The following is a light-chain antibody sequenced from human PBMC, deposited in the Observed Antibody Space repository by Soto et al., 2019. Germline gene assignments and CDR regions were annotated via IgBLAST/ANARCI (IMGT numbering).Light chain of an antibody. J-gene: IGLJ3*02. CDR1: SNDVGGYNY. Sequence: QSVLTQPASVSGSPGQSITISCTGTSNDVGGYNYVSWYQQHPGKAPQLIIYEVSNRPSGVSHRFSGSKSGDTASLTISGLQAEDGADYYCSSYTAFSTGVFGGGTKLTVL. V-gene: IGLV2-14*01. CDR2: EVS. CDR3: SSYTAFSTGV.